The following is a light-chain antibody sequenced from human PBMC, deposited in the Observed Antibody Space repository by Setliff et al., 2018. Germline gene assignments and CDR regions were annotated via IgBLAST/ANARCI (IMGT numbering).Light chain of an antibody. CDR2: DDQ. CDR1: SSNVGKNY. J-gene: IGLJ1*01. V-gene: IGLV1-51*01. Sequence: QSVLTQPPSVSAAPGQKVTIACSGSSSNVGKNYVSWCQQFPGTAPRLLIYDDQRSSGIPDRFSGSKSGTSATLDITGLQTGDEADYYCGAWDRSLNVYVFGTGTKVTVL. CDR3: GAWDRSLNVYV.